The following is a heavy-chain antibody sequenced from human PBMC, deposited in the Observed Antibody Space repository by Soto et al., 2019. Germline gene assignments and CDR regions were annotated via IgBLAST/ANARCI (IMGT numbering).Heavy chain of an antibody. D-gene: IGHD6-19*01. J-gene: IGHJ4*02. CDR2: FDPEDGET. Sequence: ASVKVSCKVSGYTLTELSMHWVRQAPGKGLEWMGGFDPEDGETIYAQKFQGRVTMTEDTSTDTAYMELSSLRSKDTAVYYCATARAVANEHWRAYYFDYWGQGTLVTVSS. CDR3: ATARAVANEHWRAYYFDY. V-gene: IGHV1-24*01. CDR1: GYTLTELS.